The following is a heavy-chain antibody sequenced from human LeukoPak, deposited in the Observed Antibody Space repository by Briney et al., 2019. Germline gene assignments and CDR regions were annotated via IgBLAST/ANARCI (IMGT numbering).Heavy chain of an antibody. D-gene: IGHD3-3*01. CDR3: VKDGEWTFDV. V-gene: IGHV3-30*02. Sequence: GGSLRLSCAASGFTFSSYGMHWVRQAPGEGLEWVAFIGRDKNTKYYADSVKGRFTIPGDSSYNTAFLQVNSLRTEDTALYYCVKDGEWTFDVWGQGTMVTVSS. CDR2: IGRDKNTK. CDR1: GFTFSSYG. J-gene: IGHJ3*01.